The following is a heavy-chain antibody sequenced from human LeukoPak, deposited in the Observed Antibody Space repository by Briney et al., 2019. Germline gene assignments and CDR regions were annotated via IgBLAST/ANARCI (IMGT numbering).Heavy chain of an antibody. J-gene: IGHJ4*02. CDR3: ARRIAATGMKYFDY. V-gene: IGHV3-7*05. CDR1: GITVSSNY. D-gene: IGHD6-13*01. Sequence: PGGSLRLSCAASGITVSSNYMSWVRQAPGKGLEWVANIKHDGSDTNYVDSVKGRFTISRDNAKHSLYLQMNSLRAEDTAMYYCARRIAATGMKYFDYWGQGTLVTVSS. CDR2: IKHDGSDT.